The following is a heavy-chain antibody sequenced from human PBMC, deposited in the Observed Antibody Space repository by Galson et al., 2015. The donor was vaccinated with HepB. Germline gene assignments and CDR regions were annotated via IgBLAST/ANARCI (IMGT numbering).Heavy chain of an antibody. J-gene: IGHJ3*02. CDR3: AAGNGGRYVDDAFDI. V-gene: IGHV1-58*01. CDR1: GFTFTSSA. D-gene: IGHD1-26*01. CDR2: IVVGSGNT. Sequence: SVKVSCKASGFTFTSSAVQWVRQARGQRLEWIGWIVVGSGNTNYAQKFQERVTITRDMSTSTAYMELSSLRSEDTAVYYCAAGNGGRYVDDAFDIWGQGTMVTVSS.